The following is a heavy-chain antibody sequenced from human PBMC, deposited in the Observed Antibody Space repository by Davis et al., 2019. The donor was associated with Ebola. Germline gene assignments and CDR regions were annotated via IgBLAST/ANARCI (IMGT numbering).Heavy chain of an antibody. CDR3: ARDDRGFVDYYYYGMDV. CDR1: GGTFSSYA. Sequence: SVTVSCKASGGTFSSYAISWVRQAPGQGLEWMGGIIPIFGTANYAQKFQGRVTITADESTSTAYMELSSLRSEDTAVYYCARDDRGFVDYYYYGMDVWGKGTTVTVSS. J-gene: IGHJ6*04. V-gene: IGHV1-69*13. D-gene: IGHD2-21*01. CDR2: IIPIFGTA.